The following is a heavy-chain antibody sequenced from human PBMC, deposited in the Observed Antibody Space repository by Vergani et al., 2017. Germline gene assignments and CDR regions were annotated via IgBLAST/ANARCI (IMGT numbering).Heavy chain of an antibody. CDR3: ARMPEYYGAKSHFDS. V-gene: IGHV1-69*13. CDR1: GGSFDNLV. CDR2: IIPFLGSA. D-gene: IGHD4-17*01. J-gene: IGHJ4*02. Sequence: QVQLVQSGAEVKKPGSSVKVSCKAYGGSFDNLVFTWVRQAPGQGLEWVGRIIPFLGSAQYAQKFQGRVTITADVSTNTAYMEVNSLRSDDTAFYYCARMPEYYGAKSHFDSWGQGTLVTVSS.